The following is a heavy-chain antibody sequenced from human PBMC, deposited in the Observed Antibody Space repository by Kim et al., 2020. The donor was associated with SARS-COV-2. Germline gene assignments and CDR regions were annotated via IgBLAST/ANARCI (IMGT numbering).Heavy chain of an antibody. Sequence: VKGRFTISRDNSKNTLYLQMNTLRGEDTAVYYCAKGSGSLWSPTHYFDFWGQGTLVIVSS. D-gene: IGHD1-26*01. V-gene: IGHV3-30*02. J-gene: IGHJ4*02. CDR3: AKGSGSLWSPTHYFDF.